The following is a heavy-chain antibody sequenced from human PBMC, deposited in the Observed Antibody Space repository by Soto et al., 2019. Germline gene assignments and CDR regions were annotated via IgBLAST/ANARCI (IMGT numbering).Heavy chain of an antibody. V-gene: IGHV4-34*01. D-gene: IGHD3-9*01. CDR2: INHSGST. J-gene: IGHJ6*03. CDR1: GGSLSGSF. Sequence: SEPLSITCAVYGGSLSGSFWSWIRQPPGRGLEWIGEINHSGSTNYGPSLKRRVTISVDTSKNQISLKLRSVTAADTAVYYCARGRPIWWVVRNFDTSVMDVWGKGTTVT. CDR3: ARGRPIWWVVRNFDTSVMDV.